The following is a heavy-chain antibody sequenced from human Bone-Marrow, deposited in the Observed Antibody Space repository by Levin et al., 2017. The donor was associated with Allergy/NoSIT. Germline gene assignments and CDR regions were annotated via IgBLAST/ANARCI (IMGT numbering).Heavy chain of an antibody. D-gene: IGHD3-22*01. J-gene: IGHJ4*02. V-gene: IGHV4-34*01. CDR2: INHSGST. Sequence: PSETLSLTCAVYGGSFSGYYWSWIRQPPGKGLEWIGEINHSGSTNYNPSLKSRVTISVDTSKNQFSLKLSSVTAADTAVYYCAREYPHDSSREFDYWGQGTLVTVSS. CDR3: AREYPHDSSREFDY. CDR1: GGSFSGYY.